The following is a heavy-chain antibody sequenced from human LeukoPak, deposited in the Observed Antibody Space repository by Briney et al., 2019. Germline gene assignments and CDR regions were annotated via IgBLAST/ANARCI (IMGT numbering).Heavy chain of an antibody. V-gene: IGHV4-34*01. CDR2: INHSGST. Sequence: SETLSLTCAVYGGSFSGYYWSWIRQPPGKGLEWIGEINHSGSTNYNPSLKSRVTISVDTSKNQFSLKLSSVTAADTAVYYCAKASPRGPPNEYDFWSGYYTGRGFDPWGQGTLVTVSS. CDR1: GGSFSGYY. CDR3: AKASPRGPPNEYDFWSGYYTGRGFDP. D-gene: IGHD3-3*01. J-gene: IGHJ5*02.